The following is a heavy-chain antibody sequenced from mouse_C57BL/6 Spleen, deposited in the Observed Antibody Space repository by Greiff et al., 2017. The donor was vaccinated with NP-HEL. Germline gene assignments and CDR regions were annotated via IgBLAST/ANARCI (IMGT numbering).Heavy chain of an antibody. CDR3: AREGDGNYHGYFDV. CDR2: IYPGDGDT. Sequence: QVQLQQSGPELVKPGASVKISCKASGYAFSSSWMNWVKQRPGKGLEWIGRIYPGDGDTNYNGKFKGKATLTADKSSSTAYMQLSSLTSEDSAVYFCAREGDGNYHGYFDVWGTGTTVTVSS. V-gene: IGHV1-82*01. D-gene: IGHD2-1*01. J-gene: IGHJ1*03. CDR1: GYAFSSSW.